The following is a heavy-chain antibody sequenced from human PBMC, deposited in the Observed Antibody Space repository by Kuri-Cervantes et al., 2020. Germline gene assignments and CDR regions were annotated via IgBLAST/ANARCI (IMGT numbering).Heavy chain of an antibody. CDR3: ARPSTGGSGWLDFDY. CDR1: GFTFNTYW. D-gene: IGHD6-19*01. CDR2: IKQDGSKK. J-gene: IGHJ4*02. Sequence: GESLKISCAASGFTFNTYWMTWVRQAPGKGLEWVANIKQDGSKKYYVDSVKGRFTISRDYAKNSLYLQMDSLRAEDTAVYYCARPSTGGSGWLDFDYWGQGTLVTVSS. V-gene: IGHV3-7*04.